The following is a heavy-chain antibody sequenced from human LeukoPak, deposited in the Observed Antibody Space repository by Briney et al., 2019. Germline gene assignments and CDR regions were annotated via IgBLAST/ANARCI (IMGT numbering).Heavy chain of an antibody. CDR3: AIFYGSGSYWV. CDR2: INHSGST. V-gene: IGHV4-34*01. Sequence: SETLSLTCAVYGGSFSGYYWSWIRQPPGKGLEWIGEINHSGSTNYNPSLKSRVTISVDTSKNQFSLKLSSVTAADTAVYYCAIFYGSGSYWVWGQGTLVTVSS. D-gene: IGHD3-10*01. J-gene: IGHJ4*02. CDR1: GGSFSGYY.